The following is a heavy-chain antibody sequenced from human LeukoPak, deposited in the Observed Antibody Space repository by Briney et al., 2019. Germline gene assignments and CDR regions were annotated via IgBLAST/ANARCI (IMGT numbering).Heavy chain of an antibody. D-gene: IGHD3-10*01. J-gene: IGHJ4*02. CDR1: GGSFSGYY. CDR3: ARRDRYYYGSGSYDY. V-gene: IGHV4-34*01. Sequence: SETLSLTCAVYGGSFSGYYWSWIRQPPGKGVEWIGEINHSGSTNYNPSLKSRVTISVDTCKNQFSLKLSSVTAADTAVYYCARRDRYYYGSGSYDYWGQGTLVTVSS. CDR2: INHSGST.